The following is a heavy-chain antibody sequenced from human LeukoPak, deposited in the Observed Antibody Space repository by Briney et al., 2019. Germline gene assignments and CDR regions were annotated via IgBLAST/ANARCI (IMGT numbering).Heavy chain of an antibody. CDR2: INHSGST. D-gene: IGHD1-26*01. CDR3: AARRGSLDY. Sequence: PSETLSLTCAAYGGSFSGYYWSWIRQPPGKGLEWIGEINHSGSTNYNPSLKSRVTISVDTSKNQFSLKLSSVTAADTAVYYCAARRGSLDYWGQGTLVTVSS. J-gene: IGHJ4*02. V-gene: IGHV4-34*01. CDR1: GGSFSGYY.